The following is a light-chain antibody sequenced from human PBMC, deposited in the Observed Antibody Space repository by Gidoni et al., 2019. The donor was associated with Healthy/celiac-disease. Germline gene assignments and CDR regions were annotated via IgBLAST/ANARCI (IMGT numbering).Light chain of an antibody. J-gene: IGLJ3*02. CDR3: CSYAGSSTDWV. CDR2: EGS. CDR1: SSDVGSYNL. V-gene: IGLV2-23*01. Sequence: QSALPQPPSVSGSPVQSITISCTGTSSDVGSYNLVSWYQQHPGKAPKLMIYEGSKRPSGVSNRFSGSKSGNTDSLTISGLQAEDEADYYCCSYAGSSTDWVFGGGTKLTVL.